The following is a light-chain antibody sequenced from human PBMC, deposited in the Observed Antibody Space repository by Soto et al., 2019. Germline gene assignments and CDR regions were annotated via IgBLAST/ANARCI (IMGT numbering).Light chain of an antibody. J-gene: IGLJ1*01. CDR2: DDA. V-gene: IGLV1-51*01. CDR1: SSNIGGNS. CDR3: GSWDSSLSAYV. Sequence: QSVLTQPPSVSAAPGQKVTISCSGSSSNIGGNSVSWYQPLPGTAPKLLIYDDAKRPSGIPDRFSGSKSGTSATLGITGFRTGDEADYYCGSWDSSLSAYVFGTGTKVTVL.